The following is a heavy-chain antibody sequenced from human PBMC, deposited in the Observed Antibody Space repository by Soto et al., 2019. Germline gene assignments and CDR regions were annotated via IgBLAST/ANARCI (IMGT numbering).Heavy chain of an antibody. CDR1: GGSISSGDYY. Sequence: QVQLQESGPGLVKPSQTLSLTCTVSGGSISSGDYYWSWIRQPPGKGLEWIGYIYYSGSTYYNPSIKTRVTMSLDTSKNLFSLKLSSLTAADTAVYYCARDPDTMIVVGGAFDIWGQGTMVTVSS. V-gene: IGHV4-30-4*01. CDR3: ARDPDTMIVVGGAFDI. J-gene: IGHJ3*02. D-gene: IGHD3-22*01. CDR2: IYYSGST.